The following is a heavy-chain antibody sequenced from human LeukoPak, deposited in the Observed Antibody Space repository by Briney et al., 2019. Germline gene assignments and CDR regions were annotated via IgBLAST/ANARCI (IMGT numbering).Heavy chain of an antibody. V-gene: IGHV4-59*01. D-gene: IGHD5-12*01. CDR1: DGSINSYY. J-gene: IGHJ4*02. CDR3: ARDRGDGYDYFWDY. Sequence: SETLSLTCTVSDGSINSYYWSWIRQPPGKGLEWIGYIYYTGSTNYNPSLKSRVTISVDTSKNQFSLKLSSVTAADTAVYYCARDRGDGYDYFWDYWGQGTLVTVSS. CDR2: IYYTGST.